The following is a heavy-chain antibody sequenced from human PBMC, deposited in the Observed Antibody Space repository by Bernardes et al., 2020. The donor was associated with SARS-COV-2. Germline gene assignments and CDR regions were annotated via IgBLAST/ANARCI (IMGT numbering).Heavy chain of an antibody. V-gene: IGHV1-2*04. CDR1: GYTFTGYY. Sequence: ASVKVSCKASGYTFTGYYMHWVRQAPGQGLDWMGWINPNSGGTNYAQKFQGWVTMTRDTSISTAYMELSRLRSDDTAVYYCARSSWGSSFDAFDIWGQGTMVTVSS. CDR3: ARSSWGSSFDAFDI. J-gene: IGHJ3*02. D-gene: IGHD6-6*01. CDR2: INPNSGGT.